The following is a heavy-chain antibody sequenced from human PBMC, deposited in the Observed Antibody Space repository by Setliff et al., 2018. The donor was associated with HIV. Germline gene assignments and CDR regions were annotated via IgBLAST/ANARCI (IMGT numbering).Heavy chain of an antibody. CDR3: ARGYPGIAVAGLSYYYYYYMDV. Sequence: SETLSLTCTVSGGSISSYYWSWIRQPPGKGLEWIGYIYYSGSTNYNPSLKSRVTISIDPSKDHFSLKLSSVTAADTAVYYCARGYPGIAVAGLSYYYYYYMDVWGKGTTVTVSS. D-gene: IGHD6-19*01. V-gene: IGHV4-59*01. CDR1: GGSISSYY. CDR2: IYYSGST. J-gene: IGHJ6*03.